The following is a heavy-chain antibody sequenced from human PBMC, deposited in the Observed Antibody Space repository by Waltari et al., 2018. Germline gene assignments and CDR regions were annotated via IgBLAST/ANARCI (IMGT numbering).Heavy chain of an antibody. J-gene: IGHJ4*02. CDR2: INPCSSKT. CDR1: GFTFSSYW. Sequence: EVQLVESGGGLVQPGGSLRLSCAASGFTFSSYWMHWVRQATGKGLVWVSRINPCSSKTRFADSVKGRFTISRDNAKNTVYLQMNSLRADDTAMYYCTRDPSHCTNGVCYPDYWGQGTLVTVSS. V-gene: IGHV3-74*01. CDR3: TRDPSHCTNGVCYPDY. D-gene: IGHD2-8*01.